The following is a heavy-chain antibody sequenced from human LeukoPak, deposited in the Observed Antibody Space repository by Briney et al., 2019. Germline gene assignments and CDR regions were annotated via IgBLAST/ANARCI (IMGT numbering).Heavy chain of an antibody. J-gene: IGHJ1*01. D-gene: IGHD4-11*01. CDR3: VRHSTVTTGYFQN. V-gene: IGHV4-39*01. CDR2: IYYTGST. Sequence: PSETLSLTYTVSGGSIGSSGYYWGWIRQPPGKALEWVGSIYYTGSTYYNPSLKSRVSIPVDTSKNQFSLKLSSVTAADTAVYYCVRHSTVTTGYFQNWGQGTLVTVSS. CDR1: GGSIGSSGYY.